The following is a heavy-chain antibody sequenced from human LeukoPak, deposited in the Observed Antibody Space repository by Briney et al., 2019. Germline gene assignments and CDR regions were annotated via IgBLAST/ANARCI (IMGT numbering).Heavy chain of an antibody. CDR2: ISGSGGST. Sequence: LPGGSLRLSRAASGFTFSSYAMSWVRQAPGKGLEWVSAISGSGGSTYYADSVKGRFTISRDNSKNTLYLPMNSLRAEDTAVYYCAKPIQGQGYYYYYMDVWGKGTTVTVSS. CDR3: AKPIQGQGYYYYYMDV. V-gene: IGHV3-23*01. CDR1: GFTFSSYA. J-gene: IGHJ6*03.